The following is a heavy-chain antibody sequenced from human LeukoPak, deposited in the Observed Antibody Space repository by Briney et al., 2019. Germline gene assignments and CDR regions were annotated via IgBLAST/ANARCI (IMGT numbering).Heavy chain of an antibody. CDR1: GYSISSGYY. CDR3: ARLGGNGIAFYM. V-gene: IGHV4-38-2*02. J-gene: IGHJ3*02. CDR2: IYHSGST. Sequence: SATLSLTCTVAGYSISSGYYWGWIRQPPGKGLEWIGSIYHSGSTYYNPSLKSRVTISVDTSRNQFSLRLRSVTAADTAVYYCARLGGNGIAFYMWAQGTMVTVSS. D-gene: IGHD4-23*01.